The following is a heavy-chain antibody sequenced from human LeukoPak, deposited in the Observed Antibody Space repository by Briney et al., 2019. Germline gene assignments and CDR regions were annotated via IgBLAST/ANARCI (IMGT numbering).Heavy chain of an antibody. D-gene: IGHD2-15*01. CDR2: IFYTGST. CDR3: ARVDCSGGSCYVGWFDP. J-gene: IGHJ5*02. V-gene: IGHV4-59*01. Sequence: SETLSLTCTVSGVSISGNYWSWIRQPPGKGLEWIGYIFYTGSTNYNPSLQSRVTILLDTSKNQFSLKLSSVSAADTAVYYCARVDCSGGSCYVGWFDPWGQGTLVTVSS. CDR1: GVSISGNY.